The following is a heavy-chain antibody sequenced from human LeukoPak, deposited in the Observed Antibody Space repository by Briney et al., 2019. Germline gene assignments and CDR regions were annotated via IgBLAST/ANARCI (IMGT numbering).Heavy chain of an antibody. D-gene: IGHD2-8*01. V-gene: IGHV3-30*04. J-gene: IGHJ6*03. CDR2: ISYDGSNK. CDR3: ARVRVYAMWYYYMDV. Sequence: PGRSLRLSCAASGFTFSSYAMHWVRQAPGKGLEWVAVISYDGSNKYYADSVKGRFTISRDNSKNTLYLQMNSLRAEDTAVYYCARVRVYAMWYYYMDVWGKGTTVTVSS. CDR1: GFTFSSYA.